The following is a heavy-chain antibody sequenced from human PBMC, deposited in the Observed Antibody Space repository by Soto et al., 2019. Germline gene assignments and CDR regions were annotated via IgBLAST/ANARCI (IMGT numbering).Heavy chain of an antibody. J-gene: IGHJ4*02. CDR1: SGSIIFYS. D-gene: IGHD4-17*01. Sequence: SETLSLTFTVSSGSIIFYSWCWIRQPPGKGLEWIGYIYYSGSTNYNPSLKSRVTISVDTSKNQFSLKLSSVTAADTAVYYCARGNDYGDYYFDYWGQGTLVTVS. CDR3: ARGNDYGDYYFDY. V-gene: IGHV4-59*01. CDR2: IYYSGST.